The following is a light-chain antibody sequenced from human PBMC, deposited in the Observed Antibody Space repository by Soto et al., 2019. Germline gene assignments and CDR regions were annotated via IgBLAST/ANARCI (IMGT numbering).Light chain of an antibody. J-gene: IGLJ1*01. CDR1: SSDVGAYYY. CDR2: EVS. CDR3: SSFAGTNSFV. V-gene: IGLV2-14*01. Sequence: QSALTQPASVSGSPGQSITISCTGTSSDVGAYYYVSWYQQHPGKAPKLLIYEVSNRPSGVSDRIFASKSDTTASLTVSGLQAEGEADYYCSSFAGTNSFVFGTGTKLTVL.